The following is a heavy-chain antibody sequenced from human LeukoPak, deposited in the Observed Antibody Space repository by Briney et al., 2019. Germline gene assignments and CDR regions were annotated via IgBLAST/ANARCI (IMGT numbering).Heavy chain of an antibody. V-gene: IGHV4-39*02. CDR2: IYYSGST. D-gene: IGHD5-24*01. J-gene: IGHJ6*03. CDR3: AREWQPPDYYYMDV. Sequence: SETLSLTCTVSGGSISSSSYYWGWIRQPPGKGLEWIGSIYYSGSTYYNPSLKSRVTISVDTSKNQFSLKLSSVTAADTAVYYCAREWQPPDYYYMDVWGKGTTVTVSS. CDR1: GGSISSSSYY.